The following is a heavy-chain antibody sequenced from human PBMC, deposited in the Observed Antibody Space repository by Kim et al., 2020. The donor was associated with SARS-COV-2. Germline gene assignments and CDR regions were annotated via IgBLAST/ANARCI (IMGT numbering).Heavy chain of an antibody. J-gene: IGHJ4*02. Sequence: ADAMKGRFTNSRDNAKNSLYLQMNSLRAEDTAVYYCARDWYYDSSGSFDYWGQGTLVTVSS. CDR3: ARDWYYDSSGSFDY. D-gene: IGHD3-22*01. V-gene: IGHV3-11*01.